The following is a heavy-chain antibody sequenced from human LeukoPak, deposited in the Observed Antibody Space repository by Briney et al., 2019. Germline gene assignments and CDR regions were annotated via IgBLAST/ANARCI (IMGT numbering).Heavy chain of an antibody. CDR2: LCGSSVDI. CDR3: AGGLVTIFGAYYYYGMGV. D-gene: IGHD3-10*02. V-gene: IGHV3-21*01. CDR1: GFTLSSYR. J-gene: IGHJ6*02. Sequence: PGGSLLLSCAASGFTLSSYRMNWVRPAPGEGLEWVSSLCGSSVDIYYADSVKGRFTISRDNAKNSVYVQMNSLRAEDTAVYYCAGGLVTIFGAYYYYGMGVWGQGTTVTVSS.